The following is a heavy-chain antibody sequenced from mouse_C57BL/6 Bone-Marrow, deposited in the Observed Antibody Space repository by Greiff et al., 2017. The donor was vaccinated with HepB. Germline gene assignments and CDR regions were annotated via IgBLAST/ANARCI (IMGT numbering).Heavy chain of an antibody. D-gene: IGHD2-12*01. V-gene: IGHV1-43*01. CDR3: ASYSFYAMDD. Sequence: DVMLVESGPELVKPGASVKISCKASGYSFTGYYMHWVKQSSEKSLEWIGEINPSTGGTSYNQKFKGKATLTVDKSSSTAYMQLKSLTSEDSAVYYCASYSFYAMDDWGQGTSVTVSS. CDR2: INPSTGGT. J-gene: IGHJ4*01. CDR1: GYSFTGYY.